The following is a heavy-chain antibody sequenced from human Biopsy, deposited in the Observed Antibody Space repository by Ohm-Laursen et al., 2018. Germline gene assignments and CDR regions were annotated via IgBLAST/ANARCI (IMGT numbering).Heavy chain of an antibody. J-gene: IGHJ3*01. Sequence: ASVKVSCKTSGYTFPNFDISWVRQAPGRGLEWTGWISPYNGNGDYEKNFHGRVTLTADTSTSTVYMELRSLRSGDTAVYYCATSHYFESTGYAFDFWGQGTMVSVSS. D-gene: IGHD3-22*01. CDR2: ISPYNGNG. V-gene: IGHV1-18*01. CDR3: ATSHYFESTGYAFDF. CDR1: GYTFPNFD.